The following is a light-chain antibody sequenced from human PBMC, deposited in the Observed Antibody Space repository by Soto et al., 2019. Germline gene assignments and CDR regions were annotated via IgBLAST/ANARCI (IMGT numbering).Light chain of an antibody. J-gene: IGKJ1*01. CDR1: QTVNTW. CDR3: QQYDSYSSGP. CDR2: DAS. V-gene: IGKV1-5*01. Sequence: DIQMTQSPSTLSASVGDIVTITCRASQTVNTWLAWYQQKPGKAPKVLIFDASSLKTGVPSRFSGSGSGTEFTLTISNLQSDDFATYYCQQYDSYSSGPFGQGTKVDIK.